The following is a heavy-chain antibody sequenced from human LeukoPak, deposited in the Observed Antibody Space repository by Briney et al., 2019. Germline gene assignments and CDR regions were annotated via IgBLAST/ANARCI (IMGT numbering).Heavy chain of an antibody. D-gene: IGHD3-22*01. Sequence: PSETLSLTCAVYGGSFSGYYWSWIRQPPGKGLEWIGSIYYSGSTYYNPSLKSRVTKSVDTSKNQFSLKLSSVTAADTAVYYCARERTLFPGDSSGYFDYWGQGILVTVSS. J-gene: IGHJ4*02. CDR2: IYYSGST. CDR1: GGSFSGYY. CDR3: ARERTLFPGDSSGYFDY. V-gene: IGHV4-34*01.